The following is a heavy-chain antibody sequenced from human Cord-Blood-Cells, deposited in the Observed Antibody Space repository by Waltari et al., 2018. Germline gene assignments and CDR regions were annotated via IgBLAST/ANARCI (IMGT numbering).Heavy chain of an antibody. J-gene: IGHJ4*02. CDR3: ARVNQPNYDSSGYYFDY. V-gene: IGHV1-46*01. D-gene: IGHD3-22*01. CDR2: INPSGGST. Sequence: SGAEVKKPGASVKVSCKASGYTFTSYYIHWVRQAPGQGLEWMGIINPSGGSTSYAQKFQGRVTMTRDTSTSTVYMELSSVRSEDTAVYYCARVNQPNYDSSGYYFDYWGQGTLVTVSS. CDR1: GYTFTSYY.